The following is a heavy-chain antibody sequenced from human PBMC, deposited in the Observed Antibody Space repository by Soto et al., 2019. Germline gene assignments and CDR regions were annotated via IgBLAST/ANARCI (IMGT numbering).Heavy chain of an antibody. V-gene: IGHV3-23*01. D-gene: IGHD2-2*01. CDR3: AKDVEASSWLDFDY. Sequence: GGSLRLSCAASGFTFNRHSMAWVRQAPGKGLEWVSAINDRGTITYYADSVKGRFTISRDNSKNTLFLQMNSLRAEDTALYYCAKDVEASSWLDFDYWGLGTLVTVSS. CDR2: INDRGTIT. J-gene: IGHJ4*02. CDR1: GFTFNRHS.